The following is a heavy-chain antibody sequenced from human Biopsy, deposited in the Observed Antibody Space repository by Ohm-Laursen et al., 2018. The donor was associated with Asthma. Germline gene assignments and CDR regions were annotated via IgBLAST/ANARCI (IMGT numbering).Heavy chain of an antibody. CDR2: IKHDGTEK. CDR1: GFTFGDYW. D-gene: IGHD3-16*02. V-gene: IGHV3-7*01. J-gene: IGHJ6*02. Sequence: SLRLSCTASGFTFGDYWMSWVRQVPGKGLEWVANIKHDGTEKNHVDSLKGRFTISRDNAKNSLYLQMNSLRAEDTAVYYCARHLSPGYHHYAMDVWGQGTTVTVSS. CDR3: ARHLSPGYHHYAMDV.